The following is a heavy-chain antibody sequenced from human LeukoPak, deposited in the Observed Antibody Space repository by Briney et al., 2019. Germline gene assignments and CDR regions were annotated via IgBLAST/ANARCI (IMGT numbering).Heavy chain of an antibody. CDR2: ISGSGDIT. CDR3: AKDRDYYDSSGPDY. Sequence: PGGSLRLSCSASGFTFSSYAMSCVRQAPGKGPEWVSVISGSGDITYYADSVKGRFIISRDHSKNTLYLQMNSLRAEDTAIYYCAKDRDYYDSSGPDYWGQGTLVTVSS. CDR1: GFTFSSYA. J-gene: IGHJ4*02. V-gene: IGHV3-23*01. D-gene: IGHD3-22*01.